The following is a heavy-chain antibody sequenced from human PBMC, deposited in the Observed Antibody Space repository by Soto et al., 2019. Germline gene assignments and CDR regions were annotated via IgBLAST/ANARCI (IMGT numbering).Heavy chain of an antibody. CDR2: IYYSGST. Sequence: SETLSLTWTVSGGSISSSSYYWGWIRQPPGKGLEWIGSIYYSGSTYYNPSLRSRVTISVDTSKSQFSLKLSSVTAADTAVYYCARPLYCSGGSCYSWGDAFDIWGQGTMVTVSS. CDR1: GGSISSSSYY. J-gene: IGHJ3*02. V-gene: IGHV4-39*01. CDR3: ARPLYCSGGSCYSWGDAFDI. D-gene: IGHD2-15*01.